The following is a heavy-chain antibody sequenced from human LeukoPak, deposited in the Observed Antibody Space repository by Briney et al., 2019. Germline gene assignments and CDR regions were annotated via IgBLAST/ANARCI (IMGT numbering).Heavy chain of an antibody. D-gene: IGHD3-22*01. CDR3: ARAAYDSSGFPYYYYYYGMDV. CDR1: GFTFSSYE. V-gene: IGHV3-48*03. Sequence: GGSLRLSCAASGFTFSSYEMNWVRQAPGKGLEWVSYISSSGSTIYYADSVKGRFTISRDNAKNSLYLQMNSLRAEDTAVYYCARAAYDSSGFPYYYYYYGMDVWGQGTTVTVPS. CDR2: ISSSGSTI. J-gene: IGHJ6*02.